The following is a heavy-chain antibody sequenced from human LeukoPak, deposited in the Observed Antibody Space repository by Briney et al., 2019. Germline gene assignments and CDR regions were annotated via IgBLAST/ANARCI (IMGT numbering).Heavy chain of an antibody. J-gene: IGHJ4*02. CDR2: ISASGTGT. CDR3: VTGGGRYYEADH. CDR1: GFRFSAYS. D-gene: IGHD1-26*01. Sequence: KTGGSLTLSCAASGFRFSAYSMSWVRQAPGKGLEWVSGISASGTGTYYADSVTGRFTISRDNSRNTLYLHLNSLRGDDTALYFCVTGGGRYYEADHWGQGNLVTASS. V-gene: IGHV3-23*01.